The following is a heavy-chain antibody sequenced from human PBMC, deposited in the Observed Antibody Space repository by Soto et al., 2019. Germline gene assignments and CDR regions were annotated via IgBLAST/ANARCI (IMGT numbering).Heavy chain of an antibody. CDR2: IYYSGST. D-gene: IGHD5-12*01. CDR1: GGSISSSSYY. Sequence: SETLSLTCTVSGGSISSSSYYWGWIRQPPGKGLEWIGSIYYSGSTYYNPSLKTRSTISVDTSMNQFSLKLSSVTAADTAVYYCARQDSGYDLVDYYYYYMDVWGKGTTVTVSS. J-gene: IGHJ6*03. V-gene: IGHV4-39*01. CDR3: ARQDSGYDLVDYYYYYMDV.